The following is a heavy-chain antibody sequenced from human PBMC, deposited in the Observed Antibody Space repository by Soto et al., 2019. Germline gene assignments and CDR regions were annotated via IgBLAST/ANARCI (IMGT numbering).Heavy chain of an antibody. CDR3: ARQGIGPGYCYSTSYYYYVYGMDV. J-gene: IGHJ6*02. CDR2: MYYSVST. CDR1: GGSISDYY. Sequence: SETLSLTCSVSGGSISDYYWSWIRQTPGKGLEWIGNMYYSVSTNYNPSLKSRATISADTSKNQFSLKVSSVTAADTAVYYCARQGIGPGYCYSTSYYYYVYGMDVWGQGTTVTVSS. V-gene: IGHV4-59*01. D-gene: IGHD2-2*01.